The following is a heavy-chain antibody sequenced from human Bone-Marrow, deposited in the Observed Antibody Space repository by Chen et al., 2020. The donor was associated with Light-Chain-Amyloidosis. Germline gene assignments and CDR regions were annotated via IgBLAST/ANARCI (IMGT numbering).Heavy chain of an antibody. D-gene: IGHD3-10*01. J-gene: IGHJ4*02. CDR2: VSGGTVGT. CDR3: TRKGGYFDF. Sequence: EVQLVESGGGLVQPGGSLRLSCATSGFNFSSFGMSWVRQAPGKGLEWVSTVSGGTVGTYYAGAVKGRSIITRDNSKSNHYLQMNSLRAGDTAVYFCTRKGGYFDFGGQGSLVTVSS. V-gene: IGHV3-23*04. CDR1: GFNFSSFG.